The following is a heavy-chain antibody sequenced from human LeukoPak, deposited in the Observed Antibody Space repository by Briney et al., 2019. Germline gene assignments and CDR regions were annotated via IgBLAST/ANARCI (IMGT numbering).Heavy chain of an antibody. V-gene: IGHV2-5*02. CDR3: AHRTYGPFHY. J-gene: IGHJ4*02. CDR1: GLSLPSEGVA. CDR2: IFWDDNK. D-gene: IGHD2-8*01. Sequence: SGPTLVNPTQTLTLTCTFSGLSLPSEGVAVGWIRQPPGKALECLALIFWDDNKHYSPSLKNRLTLTRDTSKNQVVLTMANMDPVDTATYYCAHRTYGPFHYWGQGTLVTVSS.